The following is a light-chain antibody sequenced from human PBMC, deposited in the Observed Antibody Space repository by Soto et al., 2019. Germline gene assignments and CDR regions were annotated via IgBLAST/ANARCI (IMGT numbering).Light chain of an antibody. CDR2: GAS. Sequence: EVVMTQSQATLSVSPGERATLSCRASQSVSINLAWYQQKPGQAPRLLIYGASTRATGIPARFSGSGSGTDFTLTISCLQSEDFATYYCQQYYSYPFTFGPGTKVDI. V-gene: IGKV3-15*01. J-gene: IGKJ3*01. CDR3: QQYYSYPFT. CDR1: QSVSIN.